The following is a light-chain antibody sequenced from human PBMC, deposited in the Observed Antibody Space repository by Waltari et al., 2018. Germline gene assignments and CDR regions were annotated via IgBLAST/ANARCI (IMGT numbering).Light chain of an antibody. J-gene: IGKJ1*01. V-gene: IGKV1-9*01. Sequence: IQLTQSPSSLSASVGDRVTITYRASQGISNYLACYQQKPGKAPKLLIYAASTLQRGVPSRFSGSGSGTDFTLTISSLQPEDFATYYCQQRNSYQWTFGQGTKVEIK. CDR3: QQRNSYQWT. CDR1: QGISNY. CDR2: AAS.